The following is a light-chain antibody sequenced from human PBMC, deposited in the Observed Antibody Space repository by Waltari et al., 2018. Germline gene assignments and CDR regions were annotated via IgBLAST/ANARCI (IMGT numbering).Light chain of an antibody. CDR1: QTISRGY. CDR2: GAS. CDR3: QXYENSPRT. V-gene: IGKV3-20*01. J-gene: IGKJ1*01. Sequence: EIVLTQSPGTLSLSPGERATLSCRASQTISRGYLAWYQQKPGQAPRLLIYGASTRATGIADRFSGSGSGADFTLSISRLEPDDFAVXYCQXYENSPRTFGQGTKVEI.